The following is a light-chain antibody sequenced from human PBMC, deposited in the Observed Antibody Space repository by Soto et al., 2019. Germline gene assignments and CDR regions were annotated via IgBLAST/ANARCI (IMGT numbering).Light chain of an antibody. CDR2: EVT. CDR3: SSYAGSSNV. CDR1: TSDIGAYNY. V-gene: IGLV2-8*01. J-gene: IGLJ1*01. Sequence: QSVLTQPPSASGSPGQSVTISCTGTTSDIGAYNYVSWYQQRPGKAPKLIIYEVTRRPSGVPDRIFGSKSYTTASLTVSGLQAEDEADYYCSSYAGSSNVFGTGTKLTVL.